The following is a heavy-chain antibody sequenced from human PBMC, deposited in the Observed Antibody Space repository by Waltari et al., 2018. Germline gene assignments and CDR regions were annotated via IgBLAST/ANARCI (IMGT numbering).Heavy chain of an antibody. Sequence: QVQLQESGPGLVQPSETLSLTCTVSGGSIPTYYWTWIRQPAGKGLEWIGRMYATGDTNYNPSLKSRVTMSVDTSKNQFSLELTSVTAEDTAVYYCAIKTYSSHWHYFDYWGQGTLVTVSS. CDR1: GGSIPTYY. CDR3: AIKTYSSHWHYFDY. V-gene: IGHV4-4*07. CDR2: MYATGDT. J-gene: IGHJ4*02. D-gene: IGHD6-19*01.